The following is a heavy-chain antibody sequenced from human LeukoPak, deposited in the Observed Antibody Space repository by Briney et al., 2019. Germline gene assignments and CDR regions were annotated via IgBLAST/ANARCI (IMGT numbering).Heavy chain of an antibody. J-gene: IGHJ4*02. CDR2: TSSSSSYI. D-gene: IGHD3-10*01. Sequence: GGSLRLSCAASGFTFSSYSMNWVRQAPGKGLEWVSSTSSSSSYIYYADSVKGRFTISRDNAKNSLYLQMNSLRAEDTAVYYCTTYGSGRKFDYWGQGILVTVSS. CDR3: TTYGSGRKFDY. CDR1: GFTFSSYS. V-gene: IGHV3-21*01.